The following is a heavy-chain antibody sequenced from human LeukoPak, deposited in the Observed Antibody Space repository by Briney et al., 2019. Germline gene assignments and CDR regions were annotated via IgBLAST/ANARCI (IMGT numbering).Heavy chain of an antibody. CDR1: GFTFDDYA. V-gene: IGHV3-43*02. Sequence: GGSLRLSCAASGFTFDDYAMHWVRQAPGKGLEWVSLISGDGGSTYYADSVKGRFTISRDNSKNSLYLQMNSLRTEDTALYYCAKAKANPRCSGGSCYSRALDYWGQGTLVTVSS. D-gene: IGHD2-15*01. CDR2: ISGDGGST. J-gene: IGHJ4*02. CDR3: AKAKANPRCSGGSCYSRALDY.